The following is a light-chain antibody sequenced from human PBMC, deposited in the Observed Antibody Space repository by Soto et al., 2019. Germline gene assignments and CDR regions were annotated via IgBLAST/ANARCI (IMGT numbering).Light chain of an antibody. CDR3: HQYGSSPGT. Sequence: EIVLTQSPGTLSLSPGERATLSCRASQSVRSNFLAWYQHKPGQAPKLLISGASSRATGIPDRFSGSGSGTDFTLTISRLEPEDFALYSCHQYGSSPGTFGQGTKLEIK. J-gene: IGKJ2*02. V-gene: IGKV3-20*01. CDR2: GAS. CDR1: QSVRSNF.